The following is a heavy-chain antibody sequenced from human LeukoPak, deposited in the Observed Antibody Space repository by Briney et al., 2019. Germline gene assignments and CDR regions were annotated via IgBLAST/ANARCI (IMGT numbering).Heavy chain of an antibody. CDR3: ARDGAVYPYYDFWSGEH. CDR1: GGTFSSYA. D-gene: IGHD3-3*01. CDR2: IIPIFGTA. Sequence: SVKVSCKASGGTFSSYAISWVRQAPGQGLEWMGGIIPIFGTANYAQKFQGRVTITTDESTSTAYIELSSLRSEDTAVYYCARDGAVYPYYDFWSGEHWGQGTLVTVSS. V-gene: IGHV1-69*05. J-gene: IGHJ4*02.